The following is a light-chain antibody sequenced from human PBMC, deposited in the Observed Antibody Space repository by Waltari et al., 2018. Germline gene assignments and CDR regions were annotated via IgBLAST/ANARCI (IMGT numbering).Light chain of an antibody. V-gene: IGLV2-11*01. CDR1: SSDIGYYSS. CDR3: SSYTGTNTFI. CDR2: EVS. J-gene: IGLJ1*01. Sequence: QAAPTQPPSVSGSPGQSVTISCTGTSSDIGYYSSVSWYQQHPGKAPKLMIHEVSQRPSGVSDRFSGSGSGNTASLTISGLQTEDEADYYCSSYTGTNTFIFGTGTRLTV.